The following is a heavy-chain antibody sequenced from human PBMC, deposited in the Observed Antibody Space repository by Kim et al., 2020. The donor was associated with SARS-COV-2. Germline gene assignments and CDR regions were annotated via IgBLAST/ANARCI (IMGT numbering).Heavy chain of an antibody. Sequence: PPHKGRVPISRDPSKNRFSLQLSSVTAADTAVYYCARRGGTVDMLVAFDIWGQGTMVTVSS. CDR3: ARRGGTVDMLVAFDI. D-gene: IGHD5-12*01. V-gene: IGHV4-4*08. J-gene: IGHJ3*02.